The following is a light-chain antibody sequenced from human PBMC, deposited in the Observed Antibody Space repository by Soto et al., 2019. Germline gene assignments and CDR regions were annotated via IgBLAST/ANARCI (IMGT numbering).Light chain of an antibody. CDR2: DAS. Sequence: VFTQSQGTLSLSPGERATLSCRAIQTVRNNYLAWYQQKPGQAPRLLIYDASSRATGIPDRFSGSGSGTEFTLTISSLQSEDFAVYYCQQYNNWPPETLGQGTKVDIK. V-gene: IGKV3-20*01. CDR1: QTVRNNY. J-gene: IGKJ1*01. CDR3: QQYNNWPPET.